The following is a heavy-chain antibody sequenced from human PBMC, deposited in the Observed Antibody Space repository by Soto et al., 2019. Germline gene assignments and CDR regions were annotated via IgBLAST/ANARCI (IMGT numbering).Heavy chain of an antibody. V-gene: IGHV3-53*02. Sequence: EVQLVETGGGLIQPGGSLRLSCAASGFTVSSNYMSWVRQAPGKALEWVSVIYSGGSTYYADSVKGRFTISRDNSKNTLYLQMNSLRAEDTAVYYCARSSSWSLLDYWGQGTLVTVSS. D-gene: IGHD6-13*01. J-gene: IGHJ4*02. CDR2: IYSGGST. CDR3: ARSSSWSLLDY. CDR1: GFTVSSNY.